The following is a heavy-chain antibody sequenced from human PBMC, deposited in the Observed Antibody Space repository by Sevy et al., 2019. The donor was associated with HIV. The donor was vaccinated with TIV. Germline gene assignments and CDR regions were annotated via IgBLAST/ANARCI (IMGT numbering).Heavy chain of an antibody. J-gene: IGHJ6*02. Sequence: GGSLRLSCAASGFTFSSYAMHWVRQAPGKGLEWVAVISYDGSNKYYADSVKGRFTISRDNSKNTLYLQMNGLRAEDTAVYYCAGDRDFWSNSYYGMDVWGQGTTVTVSS. CDR3: AGDRDFWSNSYYGMDV. V-gene: IGHV3-30*04. CDR1: GFTFSSYA. CDR2: ISYDGSNK. D-gene: IGHD3-3*01.